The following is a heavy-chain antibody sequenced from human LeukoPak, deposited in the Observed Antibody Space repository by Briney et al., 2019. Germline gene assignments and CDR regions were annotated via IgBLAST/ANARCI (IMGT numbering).Heavy chain of an antibody. Sequence: ASVKVSCKASGGTFSSYAISWVRQAPGQGLEWMGGIIPIFGTANYAQKFQGRVTITADESTSTAYMELSSLRSEDTAVYYCARVERGSGYSYGWLNYWGQGTLVTVSS. CDR3: ARVERGSGYSYGWLNY. J-gene: IGHJ4*02. D-gene: IGHD5-18*01. V-gene: IGHV1-69*13. CDR2: IIPIFGTA. CDR1: GGTFSSYA.